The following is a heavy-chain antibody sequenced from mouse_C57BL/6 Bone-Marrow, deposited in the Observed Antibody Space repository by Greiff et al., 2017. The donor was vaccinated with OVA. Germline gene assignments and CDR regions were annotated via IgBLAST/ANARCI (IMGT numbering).Heavy chain of an antibody. CDR3: ARRRYYYGSNYWYFDV. Sequence: VQLQQPGAELVMPGASVKLSCKASGYTFTSYWMHWVKQRPGQGLEWIGEIDPSDSYTNYTQKFKGKSTLTVDKSSSTAYMQLSSLTSEDSAVYYCARRRYYYGSNYWYFDVWGTGTTVTVSS. D-gene: IGHD1-1*01. CDR1: GYTFTSYW. V-gene: IGHV1-69*01. J-gene: IGHJ1*03. CDR2: IDPSDSYT.